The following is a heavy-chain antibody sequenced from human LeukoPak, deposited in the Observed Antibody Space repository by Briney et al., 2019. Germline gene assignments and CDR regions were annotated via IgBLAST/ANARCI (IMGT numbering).Heavy chain of an antibody. CDR2: IYPGDSDT. D-gene: IGHD5-18*01. Sequence: GESLKISCKGSGYTFTTYWIAWVRQMPGKGLEWMGIIYPGDSDTRYSPSFQRQVTISADKSISNAYLQWSSLKASDTVMYYCARVLTSMDDSLYFYYMDVWGTGTTVTVSS. V-gene: IGHV5-51*01. J-gene: IGHJ6*03. CDR1: GYTFTTYW. CDR3: ARVLTSMDDSLYFYYMDV.